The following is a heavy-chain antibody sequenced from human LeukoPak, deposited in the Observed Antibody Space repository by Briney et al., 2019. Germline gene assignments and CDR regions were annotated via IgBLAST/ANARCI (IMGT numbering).Heavy chain of an antibody. CDR3: ARDGAFGKIYYYYGMDV. V-gene: IGHV1-18*01. D-gene: IGHD3-3*02. CDR1: GYTFTSYG. Sequence: GASVKVSCKASGYTFTSYGISWVRQAPGQGLEWMGWISAYNGNTNYAQKLQGRVTMTTDTSTSIAYMELRSLRSDDTAVYYCARDGAFGKIYYYYGMDVWGQGTTVTVSS. J-gene: IGHJ6*02. CDR2: ISAYNGNT.